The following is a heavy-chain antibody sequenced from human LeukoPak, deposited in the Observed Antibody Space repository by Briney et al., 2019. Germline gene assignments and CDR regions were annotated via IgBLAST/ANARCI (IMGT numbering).Heavy chain of an antibody. Sequence: GGSLRLSCAASAFTVSSNYMTWVRQAPGKGLEWVSVLYSGGTTYYADSVKGRFTISRDNAKNTLYLQMNSLRAEDTAVYYCARRIAAAAAPYYFDYWGQGTLVTVSS. CDR3: ARRIAAAAAPYYFDY. J-gene: IGHJ4*02. CDR2: LYSGGTT. D-gene: IGHD6-13*01. V-gene: IGHV3-66*01. CDR1: AFTVSSNY.